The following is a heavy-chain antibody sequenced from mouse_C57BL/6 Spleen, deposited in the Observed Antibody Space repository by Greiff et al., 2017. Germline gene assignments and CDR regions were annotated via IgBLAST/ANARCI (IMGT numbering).Heavy chain of an antibody. D-gene: IGHD1-1*01. J-gene: IGHJ1*03. V-gene: IGHV7-3*01. Sequence: EVKLVESGGGLVQLGGSLSPSFAASGFPFTDYYMSWVRQPPGKALEWLGFIRNIANGYTTEYSASVKGRFTISRDNSQSILYLQMSALKAAVSATYCCARHGRGGYFDVWGTGTTVTVSS. CDR1: GFPFTDYY. CDR3: ARHGRGGYFDV. CDR2: IRNIANGYTT.